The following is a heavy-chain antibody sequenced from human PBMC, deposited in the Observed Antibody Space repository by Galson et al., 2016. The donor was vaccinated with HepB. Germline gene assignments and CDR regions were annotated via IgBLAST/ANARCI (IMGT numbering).Heavy chain of an antibody. D-gene: IGHD2-15*01. CDR3: AREGCSGGSCRLDY. V-gene: IGHV3-21*01. CDR1: GFTFNIYS. CDR2: ISSSSSYI. Sequence: SLRLSCAASGFTFNIYSMNWVRQAPGKGLEWVSSISSSSSYIYYADSLKGRFTISRDNAKNSLFLQMNSLRAEDTAVYYCAREGCSGGSCRLDYWGQGTLVTVSS. J-gene: IGHJ4*02.